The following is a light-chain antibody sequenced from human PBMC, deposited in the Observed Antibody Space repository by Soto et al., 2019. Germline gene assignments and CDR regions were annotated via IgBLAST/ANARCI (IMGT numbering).Light chain of an antibody. J-gene: IGKJ2*01. Sequence: DVQMTQSPSSLFASIGDRVTLTCRSSRDISQYLNWYQQRPGKAPTVLIYAAYVLQDGVPSRFSGAGSGTDFSLTISSLQREDSATYFCQQSSAVPYTFGRGTKL. CDR2: AAY. CDR3: QQSSAVPYT. V-gene: IGKV1-39*01. CDR1: RDISQY.